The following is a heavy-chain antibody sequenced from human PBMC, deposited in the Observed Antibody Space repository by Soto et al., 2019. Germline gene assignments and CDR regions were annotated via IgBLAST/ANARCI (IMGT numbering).Heavy chain of an antibody. CDR1: GYTFTSYY. J-gene: IGHJ6*02. D-gene: IGHD2-2*01. V-gene: IGHV1-46*01. Sequence: ASVKVSCKASGYTFTSYYMHWVRQAPGQGLEWMGIINPSGGSTSYAQKFQGRVTMTRDTSTSTVYMELSSLRSEDTAVYYCARDRLFKPAATYYYGMDVWGQGTTVTVSS. CDR3: ARDRLFKPAATYYYGMDV. CDR2: INPSGGST.